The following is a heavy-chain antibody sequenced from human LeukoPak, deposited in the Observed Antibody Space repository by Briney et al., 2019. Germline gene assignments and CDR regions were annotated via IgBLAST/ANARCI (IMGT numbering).Heavy chain of an antibody. CDR1: GFTVSSNY. J-gene: IGHJ6*02. V-gene: IGHV3-66*01. CDR3: ARDRAEKARIGGMDV. CDR2: IYSGGST. Sequence: GGSLRLSCAASGFTVSSNYMSWVRQAPGKGLEWVSVIYSGGSTYYADSVKGRFTISRDNSKNTLYLQMNSLRAEDTAIYYCARDRAEKARIGGMDVWGQGTTVIVSS. D-gene: IGHD5-12*01.